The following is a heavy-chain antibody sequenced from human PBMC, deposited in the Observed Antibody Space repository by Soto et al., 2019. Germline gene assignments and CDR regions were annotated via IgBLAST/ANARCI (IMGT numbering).Heavy chain of an antibody. Sequence: TLSLTCAVSGGSISSGGYSWSWIRQPPGKGLEWIGYIYHSGSTYYNPSLKSRVTISVDRSKNQFSLKLSSVTAADTAVYYCARDRYSSGTHLDYWGQGTLVTVSS. D-gene: IGHD6-19*01. J-gene: IGHJ4*02. V-gene: IGHV4-30-2*01. CDR1: GGSISSGGYS. CDR2: IYHSGST. CDR3: ARDRYSSGTHLDY.